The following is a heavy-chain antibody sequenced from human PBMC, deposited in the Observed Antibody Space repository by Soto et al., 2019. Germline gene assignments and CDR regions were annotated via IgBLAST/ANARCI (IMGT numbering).Heavy chain of an antibody. D-gene: IGHD2-2*01. CDR3: ATGYCSSTSCYLGFYYYGMDV. V-gene: IGHV4-34*01. CDR1: GGSFSGYY. J-gene: IGHJ6*02. Sequence: SETLSLTCAVYGGSFSGYYWSWIRRPPGKGLEWIGKINHSGSTNYNPSLKSRVTISVDTSKNQFSLKLSSVTAADTAVYYCATGYCSSTSCYLGFYYYGMDVWGQGTTVTVSS. CDR2: INHSGST.